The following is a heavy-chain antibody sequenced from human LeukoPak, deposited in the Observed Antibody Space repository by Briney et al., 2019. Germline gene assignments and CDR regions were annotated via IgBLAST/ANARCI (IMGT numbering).Heavy chain of an antibody. CDR3: ARGGESRRLDY. Sequence: ASVKVYCKAYGYTFTSYGISWVRQAAGQGLESTGWISAYNGNTNYAQKLQGRVTMPTDTSTSTAYMELRSLRSDDTAVYYCARGGESRRLDYWGQGTLATVS. CDR1: GYTFTSYG. J-gene: IGHJ4*02. CDR2: ISAYNGNT. V-gene: IGHV1-18*01. D-gene: IGHD6-6*01.